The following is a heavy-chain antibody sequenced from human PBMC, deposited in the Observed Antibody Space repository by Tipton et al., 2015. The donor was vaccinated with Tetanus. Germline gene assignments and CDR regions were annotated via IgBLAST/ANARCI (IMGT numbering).Heavy chain of an antibody. CDR3: ARDQGGGRVVRLNWFDP. Sequence: TLSLTCSVSGGSISSGGYFWNWIRQHPGKGPEWIGYIYYSGDTFYNPSLRSRLSMSVDTSKNQFSLKLDSVTAADTVIYYCARDQGGGRVVRLNWFDPWGPGILVTVSS. J-gene: IGHJ5*02. CDR2: IYYSGDT. V-gene: IGHV4-31*03. D-gene: IGHD6-6*01. CDR1: GGSISSGGYF.